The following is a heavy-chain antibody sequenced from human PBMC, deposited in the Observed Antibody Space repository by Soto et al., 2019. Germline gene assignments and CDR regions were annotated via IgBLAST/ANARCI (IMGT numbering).Heavy chain of an antibody. CDR1: GYTFTSYY. CDR2: INPSGGST. D-gene: IGHD3-3*01. V-gene: IGHV1-46*01. J-gene: IGHJ5*02. Sequence: GASVKVSCKASGYTFTSYYMHWVRQAPGQGLEWMGIINPSGGSTSYAQKFQGRVTVTRDTSTSTVYMELSSLRSEDTAVYYCARGSITIFGVVNNWFDPWGQGTLVTVSS. CDR3: ARGSITIFGVVNNWFDP.